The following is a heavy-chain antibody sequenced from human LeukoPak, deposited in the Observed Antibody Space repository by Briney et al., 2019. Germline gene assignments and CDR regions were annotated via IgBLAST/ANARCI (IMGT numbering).Heavy chain of an antibody. Sequence: PSETLSLTCTVSGGSISSSSYYWGWIRQPPGKGLEWIGSIYYSGSTYYNPSLKSRVTISVNTSKNQFSLKLSSVTAADTAVYYCARQLWSKLLDYWGQGTLVTVSS. V-gene: IGHV4-39*07. J-gene: IGHJ4*02. D-gene: IGHD5-18*01. CDR3: ARQLWSKLLDY. CDR1: GGSISSSSYY. CDR2: IYYSGST.